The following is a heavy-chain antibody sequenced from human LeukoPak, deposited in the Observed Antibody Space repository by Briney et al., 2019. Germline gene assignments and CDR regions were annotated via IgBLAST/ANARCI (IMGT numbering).Heavy chain of an antibody. CDR1: GFTFSSYW. CDR3: ARDLGYCSGGICYSYYFDS. J-gene: IGHJ4*02. Sequence: GGSLRLSCAAGGFTFSSYWITWVRQAPGQGLEWVANMNQDGGEKYYVDSVKGRFTISRDNAKNSLDLQMNSLRAEDTAVYYCARDLGYCSGGICYSYYFDSWGQGTLVTVSS. D-gene: IGHD2-15*01. CDR2: MNQDGGEK. V-gene: IGHV3-7*04.